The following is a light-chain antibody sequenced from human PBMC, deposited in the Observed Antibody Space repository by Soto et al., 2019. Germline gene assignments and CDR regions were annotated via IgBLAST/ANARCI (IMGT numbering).Light chain of an antibody. CDR2: DTS. Sequence: EIVLTQSPGTLSLSPGAGATLSCRASQGIGDTLAWYQQKPGQTPRLLIYDTSTRATGIPARFSGSGSGTEFILTISSLQSEDFAVYYCQHYNTWPWTFGQGTKVDIK. CDR1: QGIGDT. J-gene: IGKJ1*01. V-gene: IGKV3-15*01. CDR3: QHYNTWPWT.